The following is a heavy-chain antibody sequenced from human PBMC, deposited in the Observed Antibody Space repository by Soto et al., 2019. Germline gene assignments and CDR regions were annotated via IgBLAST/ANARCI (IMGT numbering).Heavy chain of an antibody. V-gene: IGHV3-64D*06. CDR1: GFTFSSYA. D-gene: IGHD5-12*01. CDR2: VRGNGDPP. J-gene: IGHJ4*02. CDR3: VKSRGGNNFDFFD. Sequence: GGSLRLSCSASGFTFSSYAMHWVRQAPGKGLEYVSGVRGNGDPPFYADSVKGRFTISRDNSKNTLYLQMSSLSADDTAVYYCVKSRGGNNFDFFDWVQGALVTVSS.